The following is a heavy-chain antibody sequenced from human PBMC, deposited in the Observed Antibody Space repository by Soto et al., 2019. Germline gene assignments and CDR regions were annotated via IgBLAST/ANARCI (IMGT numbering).Heavy chain of an antibody. J-gene: IGHJ3*02. V-gene: IGHV1-18*01. Sequence: ASVKVSCKTSGYTLTTYAIHWVRQAPGQSLECMGWINAYNGNTNYAQKLQGRVTMTTDTSTSTAYMELRCLRSDDTAVYYCARDPRSYYDFWSGYYTGSSDAFDIWGQGTMVTVSS. CDR3: ARDPRSYYDFWSGYYTGSSDAFDI. CDR1: GYTLTTYA. D-gene: IGHD3-3*01. CDR2: INAYNGNT.